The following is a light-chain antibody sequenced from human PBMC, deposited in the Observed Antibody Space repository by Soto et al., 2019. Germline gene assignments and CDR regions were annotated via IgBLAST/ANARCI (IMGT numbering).Light chain of an antibody. J-gene: IGKJ1*01. CDR2: KAS. Sequence: DIQMTQTPSTLSASVGDRVTITCRASQNINSWLAWYQQKPGKAPKVLIYKASSLESGVPSRFSGSGSGTEFTLTISSLQPDDFATYYCQQYNTYPWPFGQGTRVEIK. CDR3: QQYNTYPWP. V-gene: IGKV1-5*03. CDR1: QNINSW.